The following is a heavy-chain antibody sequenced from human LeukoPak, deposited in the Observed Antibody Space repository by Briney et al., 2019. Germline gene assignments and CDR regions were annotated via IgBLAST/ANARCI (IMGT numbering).Heavy chain of an antibody. J-gene: IGHJ4*02. CDR2: IYYSGST. D-gene: IGHD6-19*01. Sequence: PSETLSLTCTVSGGSISSYYWSWIWQPPGKGLEWIGHIYYSGSTNYNPSLKSRVTISIDTSKNQFSLKLSSVTAADTAVYYCARDSGSGTCYWGQGTLVTVSS. CDR1: GGSISSYY. CDR3: ARDSGSGTCY. V-gene: IGHV4-59*01.